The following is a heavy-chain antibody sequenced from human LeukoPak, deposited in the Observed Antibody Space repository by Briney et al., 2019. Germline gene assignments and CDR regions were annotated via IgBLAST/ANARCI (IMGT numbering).Heavy chain of an antibody. V-gene: IGHV3-33*01. CDR1: GFTFSAYG. CDR3: ARDASLYADDY. CDR2: IWANGITE. J-gene: IGHJ4*02. Sequence: GGSLRLSCAASGFTFSAYGMHWVRQAPGKGLEWVAVIWANGITEHYADSVKGRFTISRDNSKSTLYLQMNSLTAEDTAIYYCARDASLYADDYWGQGTLVTVSS. D-gene: IGHD2-8*01.